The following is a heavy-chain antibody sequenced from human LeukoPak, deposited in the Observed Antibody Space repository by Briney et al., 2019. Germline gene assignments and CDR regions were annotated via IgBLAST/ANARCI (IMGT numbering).Heavy chain of an antibody. J-gene: IGHJ4*02. CDR2: ISGNDGST. V-gene: IGHV3-23*01. Sequence: GGSLRLSCAASGFTFSSYAMTWVRQAPGKGLKWVSSISGNDGSTYYADSMRARFTISRDNSKNTLYLQMNSLRAEDTAVYYCAKGEYSSSWYLGIYWGQGTLVTVSS. CDR3: AKGEYSSSWYLGIY. CDR1: GFTFSSYA. D-gene: IGHD6-13*01.